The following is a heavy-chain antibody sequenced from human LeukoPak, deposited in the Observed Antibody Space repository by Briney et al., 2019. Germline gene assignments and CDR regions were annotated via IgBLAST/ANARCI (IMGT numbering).Heavy chain of an antibody. CDR3: ARGAPSVSVDGMRDAFDI. CDR2: IKVSGST. J-gene: IGHJ3*02. V-gene: IGHV4-34*01. Sequence: SETLSLTCAVYGGSFSDYYWSWIRQPPGKGLEWIGEIKVSGSTNYNPSLKSRLTISVDTSKNQFSLKLSSVTAADTAVYYCARGAPSVSVDGMRDAFDIWGQGTMVTVSS. D-gene: IGHD6-13*01. CDR1: GGSFSDYY.